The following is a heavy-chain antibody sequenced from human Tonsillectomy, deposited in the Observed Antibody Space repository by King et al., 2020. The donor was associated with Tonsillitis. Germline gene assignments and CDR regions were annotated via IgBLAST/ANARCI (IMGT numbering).Heavy chain of an antibody. CDR2: IYDSGTT. Sequence: MQLQESGPGLVKPSETLSLSCTVSGDSISSYFWSWIRQPPGKGLEWIGYIYDSGTTNYNPSLKSRVTISVDTSKNQFSLKLSSVTAADTAVYYCARVYDILTGSDNWFDPWGQGTLVTVSS. CDR3: ARVYDILTGSDNWFDP. D-gene: IGHD3-9*01. V-gene: IGHV4-59*01. J-gene: IGHJ5*02. CDR1: GDSISSYF.